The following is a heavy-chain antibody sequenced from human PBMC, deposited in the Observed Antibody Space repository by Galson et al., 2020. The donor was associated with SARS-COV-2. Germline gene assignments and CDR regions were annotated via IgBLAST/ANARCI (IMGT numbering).Heavy chain of an antibody. CDR3: AREDSGYSSSWYLIDY. CDR1: GFTFSSYW. CDR2: IKQDGSEK. Sequence: GGSLRLSCAASGFTFSSYWMSWVRQAPGKGLEWVANIKQDGSEKYYVDSVKGRFTISRDNAKNSLYLQMNSLRAEDTAVYYCAREDSGYSSSWYLIDYWGQGTLVTVSS. D-gene: IGHD6-13*01. V-gene: IGHV3-7*01. J-gene: IGHJ4*02.